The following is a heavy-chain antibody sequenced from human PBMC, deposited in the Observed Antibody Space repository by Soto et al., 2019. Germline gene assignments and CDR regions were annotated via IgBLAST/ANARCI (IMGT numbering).Heavy chain of an antibody. CDR3: ARDPSFGVVYYYYGMDV. V-gene: IGHV3-21*01. CDR2: ISSSSSYI. J-gene: IGHJ6*02. D-gene: IGHD3-3*01. CDR1: GFTFSSYS. Sequence: PGGSLRLSCAASGFTFSSYSMNWVRQAPGKGLEWVSSISSSSSYIYYADSVKGRFTISRDNAKNSLYLQMNSLRAEDTAVYYCARDPSFGVVYYYYGMDVWGQGTTVTVSS.